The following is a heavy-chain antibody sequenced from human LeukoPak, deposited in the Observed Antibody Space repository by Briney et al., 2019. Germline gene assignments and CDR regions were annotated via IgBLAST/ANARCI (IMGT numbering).Heavy chain of an antibody. CDR1: GFTFDDYA. V-gene: IGHV3-9*01. Sequence: GGSLRLSCAASGFTFDDYAMHWVRQAPGKGLEWVSGISWNSGSIGYADSVKGRFTISRDNAKNSLYLQMNSLRAEDTALYYCARRGNYDYWGQGTLVTVSS. D-gene: IGHD1-7*01. CDR2: ISWNSGSI. CDR3: ARRGNYDY. J-gene: IGHJ4*02.